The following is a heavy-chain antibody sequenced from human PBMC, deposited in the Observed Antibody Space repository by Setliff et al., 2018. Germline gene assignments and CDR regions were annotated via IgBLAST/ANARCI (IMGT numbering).Heavy chain of an antibody. D-gene: IGHD3-3*01. CDR3: ARGDTIFGVIINSIGGRYFDY. CDR1: GFRFSDYE. V-gene: IGHV3-48*03. Sequence: GGSLRLSCVASGFRFSDYEMNWVRQAPGKGLEWVSYIGNIGTKLSYTDSVKGRFTVSRDDAKNSLYLQMNNLRAEDTATYYCARGDTIFGVIINSIGGRYFDYWGQGTLVTVSS. J-gene: IGHJ4*02. CDR2: IGNIGTKL.